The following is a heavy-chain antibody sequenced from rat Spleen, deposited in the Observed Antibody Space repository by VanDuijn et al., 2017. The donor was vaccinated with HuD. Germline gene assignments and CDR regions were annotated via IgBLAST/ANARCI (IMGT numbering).Heavy chain of an antibody. CDR3: ARRHYGYTDYFDY. CDR1: GFTFSDYY. CDR2: ITTGGGNT. J-gene: IGHJ2*01. V-gene: IGHV5S23*01. Sequence: EVQLVESGGGFVQPGRSLKLSCAASGFTFSDYYMAWVRQAPTKGLEWVASITTGGGNTYYRDSVKGRFTISRDNAKSTLSLQMDSLRSEDTATYYCARRHYGYTDYFDYWGQGVMVTVSS. D-gene: IGHD1-9*01.